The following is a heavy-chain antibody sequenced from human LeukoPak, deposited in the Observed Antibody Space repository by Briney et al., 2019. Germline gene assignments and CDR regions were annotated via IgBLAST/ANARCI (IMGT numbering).Heavy chain of an antibody. V-gene: IGHV3-23*01. CDR2: ISGSGGST. D-gene: IGHD4-17*01. CDR1: GFTFSSYA. J-gene: IGHJ4*02. Sequence: PGGSLRLSCAASGFTFSSYAMSWVRQAPGKGLEWVSAISGSGGSTYYADSVKGRFTISRDNSKNMLYLQMNSLRAEDTAVYYCANEGRVTTGFYYFDYWGQGTLVTVSS. CDR3: ANEGRVTTGFYYFDY.